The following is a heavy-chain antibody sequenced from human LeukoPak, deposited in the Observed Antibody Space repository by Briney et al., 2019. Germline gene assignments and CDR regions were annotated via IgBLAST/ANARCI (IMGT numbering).Heavy chain of an antibody. D-gene: IGHD3-10*01. J-gene: IGHJ4*02. V-gene: IGHV5-51*01. CDR3: ARSIWFGELSGVKNYFDY. Sequence: GESLKISCKGSGYSFTSYWIGWVRQMPGKGLEWMGIIYPGDSDTGYSPSFQGQVTISADKSISTAYLQWSSLKASDTAMYYCARSIWFGELSGVKNYFDYWGQGTLVTVSS. CDR1: GYSFTSYW. CDR2: IYPGDSDT.